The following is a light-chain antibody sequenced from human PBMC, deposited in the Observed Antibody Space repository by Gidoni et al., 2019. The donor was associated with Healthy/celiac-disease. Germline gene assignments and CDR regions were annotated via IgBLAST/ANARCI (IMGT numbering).Light chain of an antibody. CDR2: YAS. Sequence: SYVLTQPPSASPAPGKTARITCGGNNIGSKRVHWDKQKPGQAPVLVIYYASDRHSGIPGRFSGSTSGNTATLTISRVGAGEEADYYGHVCDGSSDHPVVFGGGTKLTVL. J-gene: IGLJ2*01. CDR3: HVCDGSSDHPVV. V-gene: IGLV3-21*04. CDR1: NIGSKR.